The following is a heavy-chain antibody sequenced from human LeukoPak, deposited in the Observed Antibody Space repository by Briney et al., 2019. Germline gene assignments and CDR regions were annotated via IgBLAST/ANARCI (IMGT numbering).Heavy chain of an antibody. V-gene: IGHV3-48*03. J-gene: IGHJ5*02. D-gene: IGHD3-10*01. CDR1: GFTFSSYE. CDR3: ARDGVTMVRGAS. Sequence: GRSLRLSCAASGFTFSSYEMNWVRQAPGKGLEWVSYISSSGSTIYYADSVKGRFTISRDNAKNSLYLQMNSLRAEDTAVYYCARDGVTMVRGASWGQGTLVTVSS. CDR2: ISSSGSTI.